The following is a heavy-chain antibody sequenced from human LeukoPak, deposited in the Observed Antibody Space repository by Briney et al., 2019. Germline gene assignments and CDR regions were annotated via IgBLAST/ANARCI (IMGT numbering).Heavy chain of an antibody. D-gene: IGHD6-13*01. J-gene: IGHJ6*02. V-gene: IGHV1-18*01. CDR2: ISAYNGNT. CDR1: GYTFTGYG. CDR3: ARKIAAAGPYRQFYYYYGMDV. Sequence: GASVKVSCKASGYTFTGYGISWVRQAPGQGLEWMGWISAYNGNTNYAQKLQGRVTMTTDTSTSTAYMELRSLRAEDTAVYYCARKIAAAGPYRQFYYYYGMDVWGQGTTVTVSS.